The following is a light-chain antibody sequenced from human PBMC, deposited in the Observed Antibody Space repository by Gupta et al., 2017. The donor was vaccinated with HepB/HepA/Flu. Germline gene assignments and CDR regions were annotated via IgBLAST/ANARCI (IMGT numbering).Light chain of an antibody. CDR3: QSYDTSRSASGV. Sequence: QSVLTQPPSVSGAPGQRVTISCTGSSSNIGAGYDVHWYQQLPGTAPKLLIYGNMNRPSGVPDRVSCSNSGTSASLAITGLQAEEEADYYCQSYDTSRSASGVFGTGTKVTVL. V-gene: IGLV1-40*01. CDR1: SSNIGAGYD. CDR2: GNM. J-gene: IGLJ1*01.